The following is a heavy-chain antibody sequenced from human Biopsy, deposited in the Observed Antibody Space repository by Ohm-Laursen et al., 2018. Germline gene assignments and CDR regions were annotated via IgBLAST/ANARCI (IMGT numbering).Heavy chain of an antibody. CDR2: FDPEEGQR. D-gene: IGHD2-21*02. Sequence: ASVKVSCKVSGDRFTEFSIHWVRQAPGKGLEWMGGFDPEEGQRTYAQKFQGRLTMTEDTSADTTYMELRGLRSEDAAVYYCAADSENCGGDCYIYWGQGTQVTVSS. CDR1: GDRFTEFS. V-gene: IGHV1-24*01. CDR3: AADSENCGGDCYIY. J-gene: IGHJ4*02.